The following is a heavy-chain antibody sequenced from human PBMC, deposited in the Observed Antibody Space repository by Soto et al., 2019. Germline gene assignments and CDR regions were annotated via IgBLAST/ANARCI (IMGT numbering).Heavy chain of an antibody. J-gene: IGHJ6*02. D-gene: IGHD3-10*01. Sequence: PGGSLRLSCEASGFTFSYYTMNWVRQAPGKGLEWVSVLHSGGDTYYANSVKGRFTISRHDSTNTLFLQMNSLTPEDTAVYYCARDGPYYYASRMDVWGQGTTVTVAS. CDR3: ARDGPYYYASRMDV. V-gene: IGHV3-53*04. CDR2: LHSGGDT. CDR1: GFTFSYYT.